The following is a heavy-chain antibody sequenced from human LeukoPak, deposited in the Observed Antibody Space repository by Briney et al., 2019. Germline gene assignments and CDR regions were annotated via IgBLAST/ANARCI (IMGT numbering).Heavy chain of an antibody. V-gene: IGHV3-74*01. D-gene: IGHD2-21*02. CDR3: ARPIEPYCGGDCYSMDY. Sequence: PGGSLRLSCAASGFTFSSYWMHWVRQAPGKGLVWVSRINSDGSSTSYADSVKGRFTISRDNAKNTLYLQMNSLRAEDTALYYCARPIEPYCGGDCYSMDYWGQGTLVTVSS. CDR1: GFTFSSYW. CDR2: INSDGSST. J-gene: IGHJ4*02.